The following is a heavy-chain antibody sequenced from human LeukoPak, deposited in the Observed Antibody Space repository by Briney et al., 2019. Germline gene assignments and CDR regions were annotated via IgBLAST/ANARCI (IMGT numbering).Heavy chain of an antibody. CDR3: ATTVGDGYNWFY. J-gene: IGHJ4*02. V-gene: IGHV4-31*03. CDR2: IYYSGST. CDR1: GGSISIGGYF. Sequence: SETLSLTCTVSGGSISIGGYFWSWIRQHPGKGLEWIGYIYYSGSTYYNPSLKSRVTMSVDTSKKQFSLKLSSVTAADTAVYYCATTVGDGYNWFYWGQGTLVTVSS. D-gene: IGHD5-24*01.